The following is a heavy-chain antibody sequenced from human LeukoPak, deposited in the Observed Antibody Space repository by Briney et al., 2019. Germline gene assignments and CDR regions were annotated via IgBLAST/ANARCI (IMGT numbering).Heavy chain of an antibody. D-gene: IGHD3-22*01. Sequence: SETLSLTCTVSGGSISSSSYYWGWIRQPPGKGLEWIGSIYYSGSTYYNPSLKSRVTISVDTSKNQFSLKLSSVTAADTAVYYCARRSTFYYDSSGYKFDYWGQGTLVTVSS. V-gene: IGHV4-39*01. CDR2: IYYSGST. CDR3: ARRSTFYYDSSGYKFDY. J-gene: IGHJ4*02. CDR1: GGSISSSSYY.